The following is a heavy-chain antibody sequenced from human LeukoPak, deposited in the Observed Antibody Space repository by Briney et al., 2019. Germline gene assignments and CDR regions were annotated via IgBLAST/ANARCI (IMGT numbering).Heavy chain of an antibody. J-gene: IGHJ3*02. CDR2: INPNSGGT. CDR1: GYTFTGYY. V-gene: IGHV1-2*02. D-gene: IGHD2-2*01. Sequence: ASVKVSCKASGYTFTGYYMHWVRLAPGQGLEWMGWINPNSGGTNYAQKFQGRVTMTRDTSISTAYMELSRLRSDDTAVYYCAPTGVRYCRSTSCLGDAFDIWGQGTMVTVSS. CDR3: APTGVRYCRSTSCLGDAFDI.